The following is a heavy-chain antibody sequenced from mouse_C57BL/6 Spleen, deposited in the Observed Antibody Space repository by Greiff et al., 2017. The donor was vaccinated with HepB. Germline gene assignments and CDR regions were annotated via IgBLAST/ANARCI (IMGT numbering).Heavy chain of an antibody. Sequence: QVQLQQSGAELAKPGASVKLSCKASGYTFTSYLMHWVKQRPGQGLEWIGYINPSSGYTKYNQKFKDKATLTADKSSSTAYMQLSSLTYEDSAVYYCAREDYDGVLLFAYWGQGTLVTVSA. CDR1: GYTFTSYL. CDR2: INPSSGYT. D-gene: IGHD2-4*01. CDR3: AREDYDGVLLFAY. J-gene: IGHJ3*01. V-gene: IGHV1-7*01.